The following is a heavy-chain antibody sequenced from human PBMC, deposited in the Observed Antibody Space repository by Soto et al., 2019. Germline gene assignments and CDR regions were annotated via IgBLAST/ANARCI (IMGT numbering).Heavy chain of an antibody. Sequence: QVQLQESGPGLVKPSQTLSLTCTVSGGSISSGDYYWSWIRQPPGKGLEWIGYIYYSGSTYYNPSLKSRVTISVDTPKNRFSLKLSSVTAADTAVYYCASLDRGSPTYYFDYWGQGTLVTVSS. D-gene: IGHD3-16*01. CDR3: ASLDRGSPTYYFDY. CDR1: GGSISSGDYY. V-gene: IGHV4-30-4*01. J-gene: IGHJ4*02. CDR2: IYYSGST.